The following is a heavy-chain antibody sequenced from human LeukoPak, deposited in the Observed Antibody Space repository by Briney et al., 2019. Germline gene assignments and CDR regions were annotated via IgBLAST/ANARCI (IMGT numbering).Heavy chain of an antibody. CDR2: ISGSGGST. J-gene: IGHJ4*02. CDR1: GFTFSSYW. CDR3: AKSLYYYDRGYYFDY. D-gene: IGHD3-22*01. V-gene: IGHV3-23*01. Sequence: PGGSLRLSCAASGFTFSSYWMSWVRQAPGKGLEWVSAISGSGGSTYYADSVKGRFTISRDNSKNTLYLQMNSLRAEDTAVYYCAKSLYYYDRGYYFDYWGQGTLVTVSS.